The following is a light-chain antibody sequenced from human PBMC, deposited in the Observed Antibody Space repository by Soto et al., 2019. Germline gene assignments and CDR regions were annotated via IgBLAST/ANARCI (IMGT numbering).Light chain of an antibody. CDR2: LNNDGSH. V-gene: IGLV4-69*01. CDR1: SGHSSYA. J-gene: IGLJ3*02. CDR3: QTWGTGTWV. Sequence: QSVLTQSPSASASLGASVKLTCTLSSGHSSYAIAWHQQQPEKGPRYLMKLNNDGSHSKGDGIPDRFSGSSSGAERYLTISSLQSEDEADYYCQTWGTGTWVFGGGTRSPS.